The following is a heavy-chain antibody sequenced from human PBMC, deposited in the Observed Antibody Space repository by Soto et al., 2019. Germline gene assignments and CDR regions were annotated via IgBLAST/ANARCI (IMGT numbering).Heavy chain of an antibody. Sequence: GASVKVSCKASGYTFTSYYMHWVRQAPGQGLEWMGIINPSGGSTSYAQKFQGRVTMTRDTSTSTVYMELSSLRSEDTAVYYRAREGGPGIAVAGALRAFDIWGQGTMVTVSS. CDR2: INPSGGST. CDR3: AREGGPGIAVAGALRAFDI. D-gene: IGHD6-19*01. V-gene: IGHV1-46*01. J-gene: IGHJ3*02. CDR1: GYTFTSYY.